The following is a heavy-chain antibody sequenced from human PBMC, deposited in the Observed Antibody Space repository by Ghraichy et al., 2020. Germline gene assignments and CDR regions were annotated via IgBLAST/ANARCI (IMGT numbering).Heavy chain of an antibody. CDR3: ARGRGVVVPDIVGFRWFAP. Sequence: SETLSLTCAVYGGSFSGYYWSWIRQPPVKGLEWIGEINHRGSTNYNPSLKSRVTISVDTSKNQFSLKLSSVTAADTAVYYCARGRGVVVPDIVGFRWFAPWGQGTLVTVS. CDR1: GGSFSGYY. J-gene: IGHJ5*02. CDR2: INHRGST. V-gene: IGHV4-34*01. D-gene: IGHD2-2*01.